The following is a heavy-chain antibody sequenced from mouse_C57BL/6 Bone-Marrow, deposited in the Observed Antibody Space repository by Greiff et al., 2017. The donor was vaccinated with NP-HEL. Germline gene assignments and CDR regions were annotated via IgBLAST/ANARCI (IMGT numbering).Heavy chain of an antibody. CDR1: GFSLSTFGMG. D-gene: IGHD1-1*01. V-gene: IGHV8-8*01. Sequence: QVTLKVCGPGILQPSQTLSLTCSFSGFSLSTFGMGVGWIRQPSGKGLEWLAHIWWDDDKYYNPALKSRLTISKDTSKNQVFLKIANVDTADTATYYCARPQYYYGSSPLYYFDYWGQGTTLTVSS. CDR2: IWWDDDK. CDR3: ARPQYYYGSSPLYYFDY. J-gene: IGHJ2*01.